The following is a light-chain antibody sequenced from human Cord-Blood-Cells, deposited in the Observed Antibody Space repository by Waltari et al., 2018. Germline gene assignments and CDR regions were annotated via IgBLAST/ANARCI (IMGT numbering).Light chain of an antibody. CDR1: SSDVGGYNS. CDR2: DVS. CDR3: SSYTSSSTSYV. J-gene: IGLJ1*01. V-gene: IGLV2-14*01. Sequence: QSALTQPASVSGSPGQSITISCTGTSSDVGGYNSVSCYQQHPGKAPKLMIYDVSNRPSGVSNRFSGSKSGNTASLTISGLQAEDEADYYCSSYTSSSTSYVFGTGTKVTVL.